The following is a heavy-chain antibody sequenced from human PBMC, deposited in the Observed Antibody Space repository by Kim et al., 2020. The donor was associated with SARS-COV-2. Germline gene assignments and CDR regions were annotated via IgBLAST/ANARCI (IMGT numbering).Heavy chain of an antibody. Sequence: GGSLRLSCAASGFTFSDYYMSWIRQAPGQGLEWVSYISSSGSTIYYADSVKGRFTISRDNAKNSLYLQMNSLRAEDTAVYYCARDQPDPHGSGSYYKPLLYYYYGMDVWGQGTTVTVSS. CDR2: ISSSGSTI. D-gene: IGHD3-10*01. CDR3: ARDQPDPHGSGSYYKPLLYYYYGMDV. V-gene: IGHV3-11*04. CDR1: GFTFSDYY. J-gene: IGHJ6*02.